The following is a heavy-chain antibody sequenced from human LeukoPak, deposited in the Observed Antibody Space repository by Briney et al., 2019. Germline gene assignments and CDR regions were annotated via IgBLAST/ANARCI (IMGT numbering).Heavy chain of an antibody. CDR2: INPNSGGT. V-gene: IGHV1-2*04. Sequence: GASVKVSCKASGYTFTSYAMHWVRQAPGQRLEWMGWINPNSGGTNYAQKLQGWVTMTRDTSISTAYMELSRLRSDDTAVYYCARTAAGTWSFQHWGQGTLVTVSS. CDR1: GYTFTSYA. D-gene: IGHD6-13*01. J-gene: IGHJ1*01. CDR3: ARTAAGTWSFQH.